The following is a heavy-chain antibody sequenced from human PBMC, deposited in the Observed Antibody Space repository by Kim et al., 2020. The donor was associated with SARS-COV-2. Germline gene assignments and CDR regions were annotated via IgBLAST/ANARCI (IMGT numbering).Heavy chain of an antibody. CDR3: ARADDDYSFDF. CDR1: GFTVSSNY. V-gene: IGHV3-53*01. Sequence: GGSLRLSCTASGFTVSSNYMNWVRQAPGKGLEWVSVIYTGDSTYYADSVKGRFTISGDTSKNTLYLQMNSLRAEDTAVYFCARADDDYSFDFWGQGTLVTVSS. D-gene: IGHD4-17*01. CDR2: IYTGDST. J-gene: IGHJ4*02.